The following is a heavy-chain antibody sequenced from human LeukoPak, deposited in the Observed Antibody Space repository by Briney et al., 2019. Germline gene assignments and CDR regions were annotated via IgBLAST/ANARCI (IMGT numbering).Heavy chain of an antibody. Sequence: SETLSLTCAVSGYSISSGYYWGWIRQPPGKGLEWIGSIYHSGSTYYNPSLKSRVTISVDTSKNQFSLKLSSVTAADTAVYYCARGLAAAEGDYWGQGTLVTVSS. CDR2: IYHSGST. CDR3: ARGLAAAEGDY. CDR1: GYSISSGYY. J-gene: IGHJ4*02. D-gene: IGHD6-13*01. V-gene: IGHV4-38-2*01.